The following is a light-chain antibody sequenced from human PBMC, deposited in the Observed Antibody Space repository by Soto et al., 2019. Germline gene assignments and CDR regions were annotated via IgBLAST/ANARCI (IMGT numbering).Light chain of an antibody. CDR1: QDIASW. Sequence: DIQLTQSPASVSASVGDRVTITCRASQDIASWLAWYQQKPGKAPNLLIYSASSLQSGVPSRFSGDGSETEFTLTISSLQSEDFAVYYCQQYNNWPPFTFGPGTKVDIK. J-gene: IGKJ3*01. V-gene: IGKV1-12*01. CDR2: SAS. CDR3: QQYNNWPPFT.